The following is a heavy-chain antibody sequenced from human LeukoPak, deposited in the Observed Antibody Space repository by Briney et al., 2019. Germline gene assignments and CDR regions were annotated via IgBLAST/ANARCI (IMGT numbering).Heavy chain of an antibody. CDR2: ISSSSSYI. CDR1: GFTFSSYS. Sequence: GGSLRLSCAASGFTFSSYSMNWVRQAPGKGLEWVSSISSSSSYIYYADSVKGRFTISRDNAKNSLYLQMNSLRAEDTAVYYCARAGQWLDDAFDTWGQGTMVTVSS. V-gene: IGHV3-21*01. CDR3: ARAGQWLDDAFDT. J-gene: IGHJ3*02. D-gene: IGHD6-19*01.